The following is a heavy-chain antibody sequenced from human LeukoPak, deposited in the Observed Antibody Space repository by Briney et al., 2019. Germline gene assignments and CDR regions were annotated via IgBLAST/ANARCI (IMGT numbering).Heavy chain of an antibody. J-gene: IGHJ6*02. Sequence: ASVKVSCKASGYTFTGYYMHWVRLAPGQGLEWMGWINPNSGGTNYAQKFQGRVTMTRDTSISTAYMELSRLRSDDTAVYYCARAGGYCSSTSCSPVRDGMDVWGQGTTVTVSS. V-gene: IGHV1-2*02. D-gene: IGHD2-2*01. CDR2: INPNSGGT. CDR1: GYTFTGYY. CDR3: ARAGGYCSSTSCSPVRDGMDV.